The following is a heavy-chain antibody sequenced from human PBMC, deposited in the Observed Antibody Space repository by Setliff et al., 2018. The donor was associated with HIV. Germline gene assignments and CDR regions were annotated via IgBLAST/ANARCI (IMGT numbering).Heavy chain of an antibody. Sequence: PSETLSLTCTVSGGSISNDYWGWVRQPPGKGLEWIGFVYLSGSITYNPSLKSRVTMSVDTSKNQFSLRLSSVTAADTAVYYCARQGNIVVVTSFDYWGQGTLVTVSS. V-gene: IGHV4-59*01. CDR2: VYLSGSI. CDR3: ARQGNIVVVTSFDY. D-gene: IGHD2-21*02. J-gene: IGHJ4*02. CDR1: GGSISNDY.